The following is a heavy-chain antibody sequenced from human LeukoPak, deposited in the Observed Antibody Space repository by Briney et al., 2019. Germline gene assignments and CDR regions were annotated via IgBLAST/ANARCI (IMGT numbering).Heavy chain of an antibody. CDR3: ARVNCSSTSCYAPGDC. CDR2: IIPIFGTA. CDR1: GGTFSSYA. J-gene: IGHJ4*02. V-gene: IGHV1-69*06. D-gene: IGHD2-2*01. Sequence: ASVKVSCKASGGTFSSYAISWVRQAPGQGLEWMGGIIPIFGTANYAQKFQGRVTITADKSTSTAYMELSSLRSEDTAVYYCARVNCSSTSCYAPGDCWGQGTLVTVSS.